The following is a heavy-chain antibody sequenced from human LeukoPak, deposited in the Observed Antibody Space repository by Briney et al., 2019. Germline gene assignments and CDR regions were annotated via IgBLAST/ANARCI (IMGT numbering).Heavy chain of an antibody. V-gene: IGHV3-30*04. Sequence: GGSLRLSCAASGFTFSSYAMHWVRQAPGKGLEWVAVISYDGSNKYYADSVKGRYTISRDNSKNTLYLQMNSLRAEDTAVYYCAREYSSSWYNFDYWGQGTLVTVSS. CDR3: AREYSSSWYNFDY. D-gene: IGHD6-13*01. J-gene: IGHJ4*02. CDR2: ISYDGSNK. CDR1: GFTFSSYA.